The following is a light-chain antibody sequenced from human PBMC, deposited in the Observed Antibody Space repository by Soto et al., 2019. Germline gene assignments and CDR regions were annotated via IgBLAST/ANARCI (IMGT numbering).Light chain of an antibody. CDR2: DDT. CDR1: NIGSKN. V-gene: IGLV3-21*02. Sequence: SYVLTQAPSVSVAPGQTARIPCSGDNIGSKNVHWYQQRPGQAPVLVVYDDTDRPSGIPERFSGSNSGNTATLTISRVEVGDEADYYCQVWDSYMDRTWVFGGGTKVTVL. J-gene: IGLJ3*02. CDR3: QVWDSYMDRTWV.